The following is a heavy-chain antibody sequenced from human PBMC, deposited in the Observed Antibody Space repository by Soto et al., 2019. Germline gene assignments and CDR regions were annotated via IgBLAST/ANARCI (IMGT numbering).Heavy chain of an antibody. D-gene: IGHD3-22*01. CDR3: ARGYDSTFTGGMDV. Sequence: ASVKVSCKASGGTFSSYAISWVRQAPGQGLEWMGGIIPIFGTANYAQKFQGRVTITADESTSTAYMELSSLRSEDTAVYYCARGYDSTFTGGMDVWGQGTTVTVS. CDR2: IIPIFGTA. J-gene: IGHJ6*02. V-gene: IGHV1-69*13. CDR1: GGTFSSYA.